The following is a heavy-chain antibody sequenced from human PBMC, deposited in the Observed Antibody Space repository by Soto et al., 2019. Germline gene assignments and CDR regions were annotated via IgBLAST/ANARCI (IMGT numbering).Heavy chain of an antibody. CDR1: GGSVSSGSYY. J-gene: IGHJ4*02. Sequence: KASETLSLTCTVSGGSVSSGSYYWSWIRQPPGKGLEWIGYIYYSGSTNYNPSLKSRVTISVDTSKNQFSLKLSSVTAADTAVYYCARASLVRGVMYDYWGQGTLVTVSS. V-gene: IGHV4-61*01. D-gene: IGHD3-10*01. CDR3: ARASLVRGVMYDY. CDR2: IYYSGST.